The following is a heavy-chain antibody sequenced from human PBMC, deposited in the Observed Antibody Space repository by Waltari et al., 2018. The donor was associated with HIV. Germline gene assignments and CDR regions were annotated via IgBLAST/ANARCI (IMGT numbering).Heavy chain of an antibody. V-gene: IGHV3-33*01. D-gene: IGHD3-3*01. CDR3: ARMEYYDFWSESYYGMDV. J-gene: IGHJ6*02. Sequence: QVQLVESGGGVVQPGRSLRLSCAASEFTFGSYGMQWVRQAPGKGLEWVAVIWNDGSKKYYADSVKGRFTISRDNSKNTVSLQMNSLRAEDTAVYYCARMEYYDFWSESYYGMDVWDQGTTVSVSS. CDR1: EFTFGSYG. CDR2: IWNDGSKK.